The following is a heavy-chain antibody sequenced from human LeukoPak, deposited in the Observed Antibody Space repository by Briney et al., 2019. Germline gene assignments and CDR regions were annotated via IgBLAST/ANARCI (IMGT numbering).Heavy chain of an antibody. CDR1: GGSISSSSYY. CDR3: ARHKAAAAALDY. V-gene: IGHV4-61*05. Sequence: SETLSLTCTVPGGSISSSSYYWGWIRQPPGKGLEWIGYIYYSGSTNYNPSLKSRVTISVDTSKNQFSLKLSSVTAADTAVYYCARHKAAAAALDYWGQGTWSPSPQ. J-gene: IGHJ4*02. CDR2: IYYSGST. D-gene: IGHD6-13*01.